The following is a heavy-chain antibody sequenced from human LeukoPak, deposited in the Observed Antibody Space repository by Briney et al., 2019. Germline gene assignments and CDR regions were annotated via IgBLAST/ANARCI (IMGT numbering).Heavy chain of an antibody. Sequence: SETLSLTCAVYGGSFSGYYWSWIRQPPGKGLEWIGEINHSGSTNYNPSLKSRVTISVDTSKNQFSLKLSSVTAADTAVYYCARVRVGGYCSSTSCYTSDYWGQGTLVTVSS. CDR3: ARVRVGGYCSSTSCYTSDY. CDR1: GGSFSGYY. V-gene: IGHV4-34*01. D-gene: IGHD2-2*02. CDR2: INHSGST. J-gene: IGHJ4*02.